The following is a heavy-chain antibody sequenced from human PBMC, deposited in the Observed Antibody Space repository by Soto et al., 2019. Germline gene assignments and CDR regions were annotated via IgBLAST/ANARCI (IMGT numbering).Heavy chain of an antibody. J-gene: IGHJ5*02. CDR1: GDPFTSYG. CDR3: ERVLPPFDP. V-gene: IGHV1-18*01. CDR2: INAYNGKT. Sequence: QVQLVQSGAEVKKPGASVTVSCKASGDPFTSYGLSWVRQAPGQGLEWMGWINAYNGKTNYAQQLQGRVTMTTDTSTSTAYMELRSLRSDDTAVYYCERVLPPFDPWGQGTLVTVSS.